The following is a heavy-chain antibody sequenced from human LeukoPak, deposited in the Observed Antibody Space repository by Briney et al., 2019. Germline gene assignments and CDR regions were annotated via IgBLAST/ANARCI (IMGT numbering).Heavy chain of an antibody. V-gene: IGHV3-23*01. CDR1: GITLSNYG. CDR2: ISDSGGRT. Sequence: GGSLRLSCAVSGITLSNYGMSWVRQAPGKGLEWVAGISDSGGRTDYADSVKGRFTISRDNPKNTLYLQMNSLRAEDTAVYFCAKRGVVIRVILVGFHKEAYYFDSWGQGALVTVSS. D-gene: IGHD3-22*01. J-gene: IGHJ4*02. CDR3: AKRGVVIRVILVGFHKEAYYFDS.